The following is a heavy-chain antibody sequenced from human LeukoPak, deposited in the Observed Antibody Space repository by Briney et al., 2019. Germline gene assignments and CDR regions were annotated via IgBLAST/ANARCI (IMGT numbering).Heavy chain of an antibody. Sequence: SETLSFTCAVYGGSFSGYYWSWIRQPPGKGLEWIGEINHSGSTNYNPSLKSRVTISVDTSKNQFSLKLSSVTAADTAVYYCATEAAQQLVPNYYFDYWGQGTLVTVSS. CDR3: ATEAAQQLVPNYYFDY. V-gene: IGHV4-34*01. J-gene: IGHJ4*02. D-gene: IGHD6-13*01. CDR1: GGSFSGYY. CDR2: INHSGST.